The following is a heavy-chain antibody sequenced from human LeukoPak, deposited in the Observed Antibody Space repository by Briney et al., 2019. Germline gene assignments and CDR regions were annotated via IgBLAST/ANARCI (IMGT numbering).Heavy chain of an antibody. Sequence: GASVNVSCKASGYTFTAFFLHWVRQAPAQRLEWMGWINPNSGATDYPQNFQGRVTMTRDTSISTVYMELSGLTSGDTAVYFCARGNRVTSAGFDYWGQGTPVTVS. CDR1: GYTFTAFF. J-gene: IGHJ4*02. D-gene: IGHD2-21*02. CDR2: INPNSGAT. CDR3: ARGNRVTSAGFDY. V-gene: IGHV1-2*02.